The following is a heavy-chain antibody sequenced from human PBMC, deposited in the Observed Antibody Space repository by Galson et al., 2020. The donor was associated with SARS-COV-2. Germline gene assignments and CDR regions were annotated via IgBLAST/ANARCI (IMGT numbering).Heavy chain of an antibody. Sequence: GGSLRLSCAASGFTFSSYAMHWVRQAPGKGLEWVAVISYDGSNKYYADSVKGRFTISRDNSKNTVYLQMNSLRAEDTAVYYCARASGGYYYVDYWGQGTLVTVSS. J-gene: IGHJ4*02. V-gene: IGHV3-30*04. CDR2: ISYDGSNK. CDR3: ARASGGYYYVDY. CDR1: GFTFSSYA. D-gene: IGHD3-22*01.